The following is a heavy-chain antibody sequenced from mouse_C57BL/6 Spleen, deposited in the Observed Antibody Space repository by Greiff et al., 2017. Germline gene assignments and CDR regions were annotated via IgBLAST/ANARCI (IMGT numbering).Heavy chain of an antibody. V-gene: IGHV1-52*01. CDR3: SSNSEITTVVALAD. CDR1: GYTFTSYW. Sequence: QVQLQQPGAELVRPGSSVKLSCKASGYTFTSYWMHWVKQRPIQGLEWIGNIDPSDSETHYNQKFKGKATLTVDQSSSTAYMQLNSLTSADSAVXSGSSNSEITTVVALADWGQGTTLTVSS. CDR2: IDPSDSET. D-gene: IGHD1-1*01. J-gene: IGHJ2*01.